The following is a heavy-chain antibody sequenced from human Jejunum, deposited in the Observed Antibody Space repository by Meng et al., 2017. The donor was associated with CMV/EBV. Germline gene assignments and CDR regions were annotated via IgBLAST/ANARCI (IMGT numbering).Heavy chain of an antibody. Sequence: FTFSSYTMNWVRQAPGKGLEWVSYISSTSSSMYYADSVKGRFTISRDNAKNSLYLQMNSLRAEDTAVYCCARFGTMIVVEDVDHFDDWGQGTLVTVSS. J-gene: IGHJ4*02. CDR2: ISSTSSSM. V-gene: IGHV3-21*01. CDR3: ARFGTMIVVEDVDHFDD. CDR1: FTFSSYT. D-gene: IGHD3-22*01.